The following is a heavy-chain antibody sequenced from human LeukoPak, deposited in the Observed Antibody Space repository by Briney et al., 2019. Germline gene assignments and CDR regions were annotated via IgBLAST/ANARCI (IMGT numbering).Heavy chain of an antibody. CDR3: ARQRATRGTRITMVRGVSNWFDP. CDR2: INHSGST. J-gene: IGHJ5*02. D-gene: IGHD3-10*01. V-gene: IGHV4-34*01. Sequence: SETLSLTCAVYGGSFSGYYWSWIRQPPGKRLEWIGEINHSGSTNYNPSLKSRVTISVDTSKNQFSLKLSSVTAADTAVYYCARQRATRGTRITMVRGVSNWFDPWGQGTLVTVSS. CDR1: GGSFSGYY.